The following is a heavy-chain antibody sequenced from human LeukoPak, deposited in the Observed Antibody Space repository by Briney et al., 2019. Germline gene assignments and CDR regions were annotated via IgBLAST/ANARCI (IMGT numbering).Heavy chain of an antibody. Sequence: GGALRLSCAASVFSFSSYAMSWVRQAPGKGLEWVSAISGSGGSTYYEDSVKSRFTISRDNSKSTLDLQMNSLRAEDTAVYYCAKDRGGYSYGFPRYHFDYWGQGTLVTVSS. V-gene: IGHV3-23*01. J-gene: IGHJ4*02. CDR3: AKDRGGYSYGFPRYHFDY. D-gene: IGHD5-18*01. CDR1: VFSFSSYA. CDR2: ISGSGGST.